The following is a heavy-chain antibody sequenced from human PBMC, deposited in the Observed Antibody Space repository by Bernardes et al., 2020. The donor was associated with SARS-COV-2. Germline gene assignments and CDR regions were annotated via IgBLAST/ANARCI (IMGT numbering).Heavy chain of an antibody. CDR3: ARSNLGYSFDI. V-gene: IGHV3-7*04. CDR1: GFSFSSYW. CDR2: LKHDGSGN. D-gene: IGHD5-18*01. J-gene: IGHJ3*02. Sequence: GGSLRLSCGASGFSFSSYWMNWVRQAPGQGLEWVANLKHDGSGNLYSDSVKGRFIISRDNAKNSLYLQMNSLRAGDTAIYYCARSNLGYSFDIWGQGTVVTVSS.